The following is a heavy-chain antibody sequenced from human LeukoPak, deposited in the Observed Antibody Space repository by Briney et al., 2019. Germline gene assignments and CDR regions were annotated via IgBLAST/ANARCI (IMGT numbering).Heavy chain of an antibody. Sequence: SETLSLTCAVYGGSFSGYYWSWIRQPPGKGLEWIGEINHSGSTNYNPSLKSRVTISVDTSKNQFSLKLSSVTAADTAVYYCARPTYCSSTSCYPNWFDPWGQGTLVTVSS. CDR2: INHSGST. CDR3: ARPTYCSSTSCYPNWFDP. CDR1: GGSFSGYY. D-gene: IGHD2-2*01. J-gene: IGHJ5*02. V-gene: IGHV4-34*01.